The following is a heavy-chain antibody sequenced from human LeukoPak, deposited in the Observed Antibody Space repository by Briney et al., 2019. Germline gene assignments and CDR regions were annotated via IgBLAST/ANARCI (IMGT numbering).Heavy chain of an antibody. Sequence: PGGSLRLSCAASGFTFSSYAMSWVRQAPGKGLEWVSTISNGGDTTYYADSVKGRFTISRDNSKSTLYLQMNSRRAEDTAVFYSAKDMTSSSSGYNFFDCWGQGTLVTVSS. J-gene: IGHJ5*01. V-gene: IGHV3-23*01. CDR3: AKDMTSSSSGYNFFDC. CDR2: ISNGGDTT. D-gene: IGHD6-13*01. CDR1: GFTFSSYA.